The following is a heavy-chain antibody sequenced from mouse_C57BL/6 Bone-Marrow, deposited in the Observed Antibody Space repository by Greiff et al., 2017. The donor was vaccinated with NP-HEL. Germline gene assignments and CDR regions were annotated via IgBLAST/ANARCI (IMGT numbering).Heavy chain of an antibody. CDR1: GFTFSSYA. Sequence: EVQGVESGGGLVKPGGSLKLSCAASGFTFSSYAMSWVRQTPEKRLEWVATISDGGSYTYYPDNVKGRFTISRDNAKNNLYLQMSHLKSEDTAMYYCARDGGSSFLWFAYWGQGTLVTVSA. J-gene: IGHJ3*01. V-gene: IGHV5-4*01. D-gene: IGHD1-1*01. CDR3: ARDGGSSFLWFAY. CDR2: ISDGGSYT.